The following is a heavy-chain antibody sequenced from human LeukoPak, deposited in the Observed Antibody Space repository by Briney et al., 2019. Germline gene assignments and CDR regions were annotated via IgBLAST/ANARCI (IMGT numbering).Heavy chain of an antibody. D-gene: IGHD3-10*01. J-gene: IGHJ5*02. CDR2: IYHSGST. CDR3: ARSMVRGVIAYNWFDP. V-gene: IGHV4-4*02. CDR1: GGSLSSSNW. Sequence: SGTLSLTCAVSGGSLSSSNWWSWGRPPPGKGVEWIGEIYHSGSTNYNPSLKSRVTISVDKSKNQFSLKLSSVTAADTAVYYCARSMVRGVIAYNWFDPWGQGTLVTVSS.